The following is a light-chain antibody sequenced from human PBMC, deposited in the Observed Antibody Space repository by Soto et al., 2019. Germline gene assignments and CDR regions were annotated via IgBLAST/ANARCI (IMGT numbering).Light chain of an antibody. CDR1: QSVSSSY. CDR2: GAS. Sequence: EIVLTQSPGTLSLSPGESATLPCRASQSVSSSYLAWYQQRPGQAPRLLIFGASSRATGIPDRFSGSGSGTDFTLTISGLEPEDFAVYYCQHYGTSPPMYTFGQGTKLEIK. CDR3: QHYGTSPPMYT. V-gene: IGKV3-20*01. J-gene: IGKJ2*01.